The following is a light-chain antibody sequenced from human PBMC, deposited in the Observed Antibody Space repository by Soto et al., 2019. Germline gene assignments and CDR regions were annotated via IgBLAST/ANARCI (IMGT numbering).Light chain of an antibody. CDR3: LQDHNSLP. V-gene: IGKV1-6*01. CDR1: QDIRND. CDR2: AAS. Sequence: AIQMTQSPSSLSASVGDRVTITCRASQDIRNDLAWYQQQPGKAPKLLIYAASTLQSGVPSRFSGSGSGTDFTLTISSLQHEDFAAYHCLQDHNSLPFGPGNKLVIK. J-gene: IGKJ3*01.